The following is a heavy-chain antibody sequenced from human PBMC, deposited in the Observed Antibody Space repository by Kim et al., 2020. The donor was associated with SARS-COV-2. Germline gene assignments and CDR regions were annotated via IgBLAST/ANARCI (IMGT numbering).Heavy chain of an antibody. CDR3: AKDPPSLLWFGEAQFDP. V-gene: IGHV3-23*01. Sequence: VKARYTTSRDNSKNTLYLQMTSLRAEDTAVYYCAKDPPSLLWFGEAQFDPWGQGTLVTVSS. D-gene: IGHD3-10*01. J-gene: IGHJ5*02.